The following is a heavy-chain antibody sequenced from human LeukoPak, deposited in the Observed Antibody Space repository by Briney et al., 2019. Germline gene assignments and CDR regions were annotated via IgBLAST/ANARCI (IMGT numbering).Heavy chain of an antibody. CDR1: GGSISTYY. D-gene: IGHD2-15*01. CDR2: IYYIGVT. CDR3: ARHLLGYCSGGSCYSDWYFDL. J-gene: IGHJ2*01. V-gene: IGHV4-59*08. Sequence: SETLSLTCTVSGGSISTYYWSWIRQPPGKGQEWSGYIYYIGVTNHNPSLKRRVTISVDTSENQFSVNLSSVTDADTAVYFCARHLLGYCSGGSCYSDWYFDLWGRGTLVTVSS.